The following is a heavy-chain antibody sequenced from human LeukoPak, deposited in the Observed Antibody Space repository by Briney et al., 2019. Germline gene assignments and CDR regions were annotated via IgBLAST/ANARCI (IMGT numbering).Heavy chain of an antibody. Sequence: SETLSLTCTVSGGSISSGDYYWSWIRQPPGKGLEWIGEIDHSGATNYNPSLRSRVTISLDTSKNQFSLTLSSITAADTAVYYCAKAPYLSSGSWGQGTMVTVSS. CDR1: GGSISSGDYY. CDR3: AKAPYLSSGS. J-gene: IGHJ3*01. D-gene: IGHD3-22*01. CDR2: IDHSGAT. V-gene: IGHV4-39*07.